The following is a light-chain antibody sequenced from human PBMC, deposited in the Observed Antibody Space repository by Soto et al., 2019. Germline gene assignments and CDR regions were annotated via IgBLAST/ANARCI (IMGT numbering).Light chain of an antibody. Sequence: QPVLTQSPSASASLGASVKLTCTLSSGHISYAIAWHQQQPEKGPRYLMKLDSDGSHTKGDAIPDRFSGSSSGAERYLTISSLQSEDEADYYCQTWGTGIHVVFGGGTKLTVL. CDR2: LDSDGSH. CDR3: QTWGTGIHVV. CDR1: SGHISYA. J-gene: IGLJ2*01. V-gene: IGLV4-69*01.